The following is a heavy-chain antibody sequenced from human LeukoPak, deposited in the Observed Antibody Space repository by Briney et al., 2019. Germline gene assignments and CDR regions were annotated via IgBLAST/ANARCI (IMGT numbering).Heavy chain of an antibody. CDR2: MSFDGSHI. Sequence: GGSLRLSCAASQFTFNLHAMNWVRQAPGKGLDWVAVMSFDGSHIYYAVSVKGRFTISRDNSNNTLFLQMNSLNADDTAVYYCARGGTYYYQYYYMDVWGKGTTVTVSS. D-gene: IGHD3-16*01. CDR3: ARGGTYYYQYYYMDV. V-gene: IGHV3-30*01. J-gene: IGHJ6*03. CDR1: QFTFNLHA.